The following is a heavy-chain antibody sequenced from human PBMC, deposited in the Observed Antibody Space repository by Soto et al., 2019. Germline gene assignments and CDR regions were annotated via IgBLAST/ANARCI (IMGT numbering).Heavy chain of an antibody. CDR2: VSPYNGNT. CDR3: VRGGILEANRPYYYYGLDV. Sequence: ASVKVSCKAFGYTFTTYGLSWVRQAPGQGLEWMGWVSPYNGNTYYAPRLQGRVTMATDTSTTTAYMSLRSLRSDDTAIYYCVRGGILEANRPYYYYGLDVWGQGTPVTVSS. CDR1: GYTFTTYG. V-gene: IGHV1-18*01. D-gene: IGHD1-1*01. J-gene: IGHJ6*02.